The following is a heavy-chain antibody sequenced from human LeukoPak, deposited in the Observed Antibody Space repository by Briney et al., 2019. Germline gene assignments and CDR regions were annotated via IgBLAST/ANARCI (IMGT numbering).Heavy chain of an antibody. D-gene: IGHD1-26*01. CDR1: GGSFSGYY. CDR3: ARRGYSGSYFV. J-gene: IGHJ6*04. Sequence: SETLSLTCAVYGGSFSGYYWSWIRQPPGKGLEWIGEINHSGSTNYNPSLKSRVTISVDTSKNQFSLKLSSVIAADTAVYYCARRGYSGSYFVWGKGTTVTISS. CDR2: INHSGST. V-gene: IGHV4-34*01.